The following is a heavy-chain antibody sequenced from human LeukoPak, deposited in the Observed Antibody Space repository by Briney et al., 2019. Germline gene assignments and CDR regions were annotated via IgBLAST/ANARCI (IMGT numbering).Heavy chain of an antibody. J-gene: IGHJ4*02. V-gene: IGHV3-23*01. D-gene: IGHD3-10*01. Sequence: GGSLRLSCAASGFAFTSFGMSWVRQAPGKGQEWVSGISGSGSITYYADSVKGWFTISRDNSKNTLYLQMNSLRAEDTAVYYCAKGRGLIIPLDYWGQGTLVTVSS. CDR1: GFAFTSFG. CDR3: AKGRGLIIPLDY. CDR2: ISGSGSIT.